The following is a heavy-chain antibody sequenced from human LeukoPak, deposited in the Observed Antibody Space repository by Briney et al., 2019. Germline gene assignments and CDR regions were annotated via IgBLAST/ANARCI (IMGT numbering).Heavy chain of an antibody. Sequence: NPGGSLRLSCAASRFSFSIYSMNCVRQAPGKGLEWVSSISSTSSYIYYADSVKGRFTISRDNAKNSLYLQMNSLRAEDTAVYYCPRASSGWAVDLYYFDFWGQGTLVTVSS. CDR1: RFSFSIYS. D-gene: IGHD6-19*01. V-gene: IGHV3-21*01. CDR3: PRASSGWAVDLYYFDF. J-gene: IGHJ4*02. CDR2: ISSTSSYI.